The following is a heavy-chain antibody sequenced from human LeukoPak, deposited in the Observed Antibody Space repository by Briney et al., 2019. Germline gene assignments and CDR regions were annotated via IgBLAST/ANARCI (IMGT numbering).Heavy chain of an antibody. CDR1: GFTFSSYA. CDR3: AKGKMVRGAPPRTDLRHDI. J-gene: IGHJ3*02. D-gene: IGHD3-10*01. Sequence: PGGSLRLSCAASGFTFSSYAMSWVRQAPGKGLEWVSAISGSGGSTYYADSVKGRFTISRDNSKNTLYLQMNSLRAEDTAVYYCAKGKMVRGAPPRTDLRHDIWGQGTMVTVSS. CDR2: ISGSGGST. V-gene: IGHV3-23*01.